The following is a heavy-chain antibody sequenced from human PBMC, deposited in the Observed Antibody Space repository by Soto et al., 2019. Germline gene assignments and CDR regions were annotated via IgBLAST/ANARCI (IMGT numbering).Heavy chain of an antibody. CDR3: ARSPYYDFWSRPPGGCFDP. D-gene: IGHD3-3*01. J-gene: IGHJ5*02. Sequence: NPSETLSLTCAVYGGSFSGYYWSWIRQPPGKGLEWIGEINHSGSTNYNPSLKSRVTISVDTSKNQFSLKLSSVTAADTAVYYCARSPYYDFWSRPPGGCFDPWGQGTLVTVSS. CDR1: GGSFSGYY. CDR2: INHSGST. V-gene: IGHV4-34*01.